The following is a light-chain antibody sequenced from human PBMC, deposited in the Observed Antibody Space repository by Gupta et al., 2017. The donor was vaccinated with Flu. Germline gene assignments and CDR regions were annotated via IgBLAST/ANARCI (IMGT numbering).Light chain of an antibody. CDR3: MQSIDRYS. V-gene: IGKV2D-29*01. J-gene: IGKJ2*01. CDR2: KVS. Sequence: ISCKSSQSLLYTDGQTYLFWFLQRPGQPPQLLIHKVSNRFSGVPDRFSGSGSGTDFTLQISRVESEDVGVCCCMQSIDRYSFSQGTKLEIK. CDR1: QSLLYTDGQTY.